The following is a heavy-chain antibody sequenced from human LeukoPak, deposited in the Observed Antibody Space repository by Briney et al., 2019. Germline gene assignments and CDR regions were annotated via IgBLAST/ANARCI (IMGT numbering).Heavy chain of an antibody. CDR2: ITWDGTGT. D-gene: IGHD1-26*01. Sequence: GGSLRLSCAASGFILDEYTMHWVRQAPGKGLEWVSLITWDGTGTYYADSVKGRFTISRDNAKNSLYLQMNSLRAEDTAVYYCAVREVPPLGVSYGMDVWGQGTTVTVSS. V-gene: IGHV3-43*01. J-gene: IGHJ6*02. CDR3: AVREVPPLGVSYGMDV. CDR1: GFILDEYT.